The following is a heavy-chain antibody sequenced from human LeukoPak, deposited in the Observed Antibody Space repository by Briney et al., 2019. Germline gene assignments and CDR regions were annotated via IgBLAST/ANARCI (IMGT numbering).Heavy chain of an antibody. D-gene: IGHD3-10*01. CDR3: ERHYIREGAFDI. V-gene: IGHV4-39*01. CDR2: IYYSGST. J-gene: IGHJ3*02. Sequence: SETLSLTCTVSGGSISSSSYYWGWIRQPPGKGLEWIGSIYYSGSTYYNPSLKSRVTISVDTSKNQFSLKLSSVTAADTAVYYCERHYIREGAFDIWGQGAMVTVSS. CDR1: GGSISSSSYY.